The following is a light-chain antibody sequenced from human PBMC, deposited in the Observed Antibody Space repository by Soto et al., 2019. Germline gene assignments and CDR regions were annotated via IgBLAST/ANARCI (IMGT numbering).Light chain of an antibody. CDR1: QSISSNF. Sequence: EVVLTQSPDTLSLSVGERASLSCRASQSISSNFLAWYQQKPGQAPRLLIYSASTRATGVPDRFSGSGPGTHFTLTITRLEPEDFAIYICQNYNLSFGPGTKVDIK. V-gene: IGKV3-20*01. CDR2: SAS. J-gene: IGKJ3*01. CDR3: QNYNLS.